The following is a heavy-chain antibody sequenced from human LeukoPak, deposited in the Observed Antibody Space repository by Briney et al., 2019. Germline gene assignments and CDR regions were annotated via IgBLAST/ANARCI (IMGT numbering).Heavy chain of an antibody. CDR1: GFTFSSYS. D-gene: IGHD2-21*02. Sequence: LPGGSLRLSCAASGFTFSSYSMNWVRQAPGKGLEWVSYISSSSSTIYYADSVKGRFTISRDNAKNSLYLQMNSLRAEDTAVYYCARDWLLRGYYMDVWGKGTTVTVSS. CDR2: ISSSSSTI. V-gene: IGHV3-48*04. J-gene: IGHJ6*03. CDR3: ARDWLLRGYYMDV.